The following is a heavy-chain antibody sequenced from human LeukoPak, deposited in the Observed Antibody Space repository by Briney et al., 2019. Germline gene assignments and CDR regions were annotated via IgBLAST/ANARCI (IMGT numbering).Heavy chain of an antibody. CDR1: GYSFTSYC. CDR3: ARRGYYDSSGYYFGNY. CDR2: IYPGDSDT. V-gene: IGHV5-51*01. D-gene: IGHD3-22*01. Sequence: GESLKISCKGSGYSFTSYCIGWVRQLPGKGLEWMGIIYPGDSDTRYSPSFQGQVTISADKSIRTAYLQWSSLKASDTAMYYCARRGYYDSSGYYFGNYWGQGTLVTVSS. J-gene: IGHJ4*02.